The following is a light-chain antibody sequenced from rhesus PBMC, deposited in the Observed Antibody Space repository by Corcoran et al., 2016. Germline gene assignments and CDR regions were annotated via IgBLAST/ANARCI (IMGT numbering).Light chain of an antibody. CDR2: SAY. J-gene: IGKJ1*01. CDR1: ESVGSY. Sequence: EIVMTQSPATLSLSPGETATLSCRASESVGSYLAWYQQKPGQAPKLIVHSAYFRATGIPDNFSGSGSRTEFTLTMSSLEPEDVGVYHCQQYNDLLPTFGQGTKVEIK. V-gene: IGKV3-40*03. CDR3: QQYNDLLPT.